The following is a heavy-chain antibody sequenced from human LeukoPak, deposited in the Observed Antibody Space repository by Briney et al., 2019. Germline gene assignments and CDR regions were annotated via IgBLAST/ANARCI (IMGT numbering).Heavy chain of an antibody. CDR1: GFTFDDYA. Sequence: PGGSLTLSCAASGFTFDDYAMHWVRQPPGKGLEWVSGISWNSDNIAFADFVKGRFTISRDNAKNSLYLQMNSLRVEDTASYFCARKIESGAAHYFDYWGQGTLVTVSS. J-gene: IGHJ4*02. V-gene: IGHV3-9*01. D-gene: IGHD5-12*01. CDR3: ARKIESGAAHYFDY. CDR2: ISWNSDNI.